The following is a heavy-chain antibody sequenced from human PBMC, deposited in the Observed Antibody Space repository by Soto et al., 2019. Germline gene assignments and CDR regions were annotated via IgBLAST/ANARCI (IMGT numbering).Heavy chain of an antibody. J-gene: IGHJ6*02. CDR2: ISGSGAST. D-gene: IGHD6-6*01. CDR3: AKGAHSSSSRGVDV. V-gene: IGHV3-23*01. Sequence: EVQLLESGGGLVQPGGSLRLSCAASGFTFSSYAMTWVRQAPGKGLEWVSGISGSGASTFYADSVKGRFTTSRDTSKNTLYLQMNSLRAEDTAVYYCAKGAHSSSSRGVDVWGQGTTDTVSS. CDR1: GFTFSSYA.